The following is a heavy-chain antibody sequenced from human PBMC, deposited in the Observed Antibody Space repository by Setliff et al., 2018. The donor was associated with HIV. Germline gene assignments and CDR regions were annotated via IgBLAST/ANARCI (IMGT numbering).Heavy chain of an antibody. D-gene: IGHD3-16*01. V-gene: IGHV1-46*02. CDR3: ARDWGIGSLIPYYYMDV. J-gene: IGHJ6*03. CDR1: GDTFNNYY. CDR2: INPSDNRT. Sequence: ASVKVSCKASGDTFNNYYMHWVRQAPGQGLEWMGIINPSDNRTYYAQKFQGRVTITADKSTSTVYMDLSSLRSEDTAVYYCARDWGIGSLIPYYYMDVWGKGTTVTVSS.